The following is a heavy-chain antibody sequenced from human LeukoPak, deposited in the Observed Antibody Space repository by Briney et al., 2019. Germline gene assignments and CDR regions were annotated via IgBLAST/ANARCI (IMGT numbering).Heavy chain of an antibody. V-gene: IGHV1-8*03. CDR3: ARVDDAFDN. CDR2: MNPNSGNT. Sequence: RASVKVSCMASGYTFTSYDINWVRQATGQGIEWMGWMNPNSGNTGYAQKFQGRVTITRNTSISTAYMELSSLRSEDTAVYYCARVDDAFDNWGQGTMVTVSS. CDR1: GYTFTSYD. J-gene: IGHJ3*02.